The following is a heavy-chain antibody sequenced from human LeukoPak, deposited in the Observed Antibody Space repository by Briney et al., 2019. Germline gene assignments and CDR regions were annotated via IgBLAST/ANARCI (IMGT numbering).Heavy chain of an antibody. V-gene: IGHV3-21*01. CDR3: ARAGGSTVSHSDY. D-gene: IGHD4-17*01. CDR1: GFTFSSYS. CDR2: ISSSTSYI. J-gene: IGHJ4*02. Sequence: PGGSLRLSCAASGFTFSSYSMNWIRQAPGKGLEWVSSISSSTSYIYYADSVKGRFTISKDNAKNSLYLQMNSLRAEDTAVYYCARAGGSTVSHSDYWGQETLVTVSS.